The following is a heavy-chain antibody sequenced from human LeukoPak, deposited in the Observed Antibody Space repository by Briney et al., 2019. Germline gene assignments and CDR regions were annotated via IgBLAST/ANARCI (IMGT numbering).Heavy chain of an antibody. CDR1: GFTFSSYA. V-gene: IGHV3-30-3*01. J-gene: IGHJ4*02. CDR3: ASGWLQLCY. D-gene: IGHD5-24*01. Sequence: PGGSLRLSCAASGFTFSSYAMHWVRQAPGKGLEWVAVISYDGSNKYYAGSVKGRFTISRDNSKNTLYLQMNSLRAEDTAVYYCASGWLQLCYWGQGTLVTVSS. CDR2: ISYDGSNK.